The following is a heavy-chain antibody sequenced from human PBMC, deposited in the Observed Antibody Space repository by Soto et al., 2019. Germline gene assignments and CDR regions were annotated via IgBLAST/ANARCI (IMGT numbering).Heavy chain of an antibody. CDR3: TSGGAANGFDY. CDR2: TYYRSTWYH. J-gene: IGHJ4*02. V-gene: IGHV6-1*01. Sequence: SQTLSRTCAISGDSVSSNSAVWNWIRQSPSRGLEWLGRTYYRSTWYHQYAVSVNSRITINPDTSKNQFSLHLNSVTPEDTAVYFCTSGGAANGFDYWGQGTPVTVSS. CDR1: GDSVSSNSAV. D-gene: IGHD6-13*01.